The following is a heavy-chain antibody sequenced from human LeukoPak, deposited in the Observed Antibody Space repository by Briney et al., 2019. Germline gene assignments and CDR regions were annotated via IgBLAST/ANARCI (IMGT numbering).Heavy chain of an antibody. D-gene: IGHD6-13*01. CDR2: ISAYNGNT. CDR3: ARVREGYSSSWYFDY. J-gene: IGHJ4*02. CDR1: GGTFSSFA. Sequence: ASVKVSCKSSGGTFSSFAISWVRQAPGQGLEWMGWISAYNGNTNYAQKLQGRVTMTTDTSTSTAYMELRSLRSDDTAVYYCARVREGYSSSWYFDYWGQGTLVTVSS. V-gene: IGHV1-18*01.